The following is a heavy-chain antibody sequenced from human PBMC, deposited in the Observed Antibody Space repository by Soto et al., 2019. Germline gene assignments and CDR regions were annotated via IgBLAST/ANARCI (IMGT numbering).Heavy chain of an antibody. CDR2: ISNDGSIK. CDR1: GFSFSTYG. J-gene: IGHJ6*02. V-gene: IGHV3-30*18. Sequence: AGGSLTLACAASGFSFSTYGMHWVRQAPGKGLEWMAVISNDGSIKYYADSVKGRFTISRDNSKDTLFLQMNSLRGEDTAVYYCAKVVRADTMSSNFYYYSGMDVWGQGTTVTVSS. D-gene: IGHD5-18*01. CDR3: AKVVRADTMSSNFYYYSGMDV.